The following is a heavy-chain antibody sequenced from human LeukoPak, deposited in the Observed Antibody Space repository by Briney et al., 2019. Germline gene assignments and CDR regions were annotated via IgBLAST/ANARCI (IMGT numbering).Heavy chain of an antibody. Sequence: PGGSLRLSCAASGFTFSSYSMNWVRQAPGKGLEWVSSISSSSSYIYYADSVKGRFTISRDNAKNSLYLQMNSLRAEDTAVYYCARRPDYYDSSGGHFDYWGQGTLSPSPQ. CDR1: GFTFSSYS. J-gene: IGHJ4*02. D-gene: IGHD3-22*01. CDR2: ISSSSSYI. V-gene: IGHV3-21*01. CDR3: ARRPDYYDSSGGHFDY.